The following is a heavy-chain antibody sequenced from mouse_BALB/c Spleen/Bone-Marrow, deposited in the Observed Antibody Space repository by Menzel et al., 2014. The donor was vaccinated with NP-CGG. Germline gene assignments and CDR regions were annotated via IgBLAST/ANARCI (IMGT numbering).Heavy chain of an antibody. J-gene: IGHJ2*01. CDR2: IDPANGNT. D-gene: IGHD1-1*01. CDR1: GFNIKDTY. V-gene: IGHV14-3*02. CDR3: ARYYYGSSLFDY. Sequence: VQLQQSGAELVKPGASVKLSCTASGFNIKDTYMHWVKQRPEQGLEWIGRIDPANGNTKYDPKFQGKATITADTSSNTAYLQLSNLTSEDTAVYYCARYYYGSSLFDYWGQGTTLTVSS.